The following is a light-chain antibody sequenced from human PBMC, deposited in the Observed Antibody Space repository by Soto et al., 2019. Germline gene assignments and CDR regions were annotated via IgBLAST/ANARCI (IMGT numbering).Light chain of an antibody. J-gene: IGKJ4*01. Sequence: DIQMTQSPSSVSASVGDRVTITCRASQGFSTWLAWYRRKPGRAPELLIYSASSLHSGVPSRFSGSGSGTDFPLTISSLQPEDFATYHCQQANSFPRTFGGGTEVEIK. CDR2: SAS. CDR3: QQANSFPRT. CDR1: QGFSTW. V-gene: IGKV1-12*01.